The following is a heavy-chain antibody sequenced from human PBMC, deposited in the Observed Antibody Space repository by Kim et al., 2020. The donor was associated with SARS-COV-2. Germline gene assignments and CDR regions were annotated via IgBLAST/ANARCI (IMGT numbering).Heavy chain of an antibody. V-gene: IGHV1-18*04. CDR3: ARETRDYYGSGSYYQILDY. Sequence: ASVKVSCKASGYTFTSYGISWVRQAPGQGLEWMGWISAYNGNTNYAQKLQGRVTMTTDTSTSTAYMELRSLRSDDTAVYYCARETRDYYGSGSYYQILDYWGQGTLVTVSS. CDR1: GYTFTSYG. CDR2: ISAYNGNT. D-gene: IGHD3-10*01. J-gene: IGHJ4*02.